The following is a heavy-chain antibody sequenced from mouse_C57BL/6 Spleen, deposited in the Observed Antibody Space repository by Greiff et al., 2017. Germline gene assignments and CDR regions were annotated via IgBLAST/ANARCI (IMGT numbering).Heavy chain of an antibody. J-gene: IGHJ4*01. CDR2: INPSNGGT. Sequence: QVQLQQPGTELVKPGASVKLSCKASGYTFTSYWMHWVKQRPGQGLEWIGNINPSNGGTNYNEKFKSKATLTVDKSSSTAYMQLSSLTSEDSAVYYCSSDNYDYDGVYAMDYGGQGTSVTVSS. CDR1: GYTFTSYW. D-gene: IGHD2-4*01. CDR3: SSDNYDYDGVYAMDY. V-gene: IGHV1-53*01.